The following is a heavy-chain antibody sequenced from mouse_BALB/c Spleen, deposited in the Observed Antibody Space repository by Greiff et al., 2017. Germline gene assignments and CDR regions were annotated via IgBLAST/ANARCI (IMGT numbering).Heavy chain of an antibody. CDR1: GYTFTSYW. CDR2: IDPSDSYT. D-gene: IGHD1-1*01. V-gene: IGHV1S127*01. J-gene: IGHJ4*01. Sequence: VQLQQPGAELVKPGASVKMSCKASGYTFTSYWMHWVKQRPGQGLEWIGVIDPSDSYTSYNQKFKGKATLTVDTSSSTAYMQLSSLTSEDSAVYYCTGSSLDYAMDYWGQGTSVTVSS. CDR3: TGSSLDYAMDY.